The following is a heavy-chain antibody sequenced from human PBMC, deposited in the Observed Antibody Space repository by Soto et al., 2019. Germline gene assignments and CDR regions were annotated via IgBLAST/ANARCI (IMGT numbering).Heavy chain of an antibody. CDR2: INPSGGST. J-gene: IGHJ6*02. CDR1: GYTFTSYY. CDR3: ARDLAARPIFYYSYGMDF. D-gene: IGHD6-6*01. V-gene: IGHV1-46*01. Sequence: ASVKVSCKASGYTFTSYYMHWVRQAPGQGLEWMGIINPSGGSTSYAQKFQGRVTMTRDTSTSTVYMELSSLRSEDTAVYYCARDLAARPIFYYSYGMDFWDQGTTVTVS.